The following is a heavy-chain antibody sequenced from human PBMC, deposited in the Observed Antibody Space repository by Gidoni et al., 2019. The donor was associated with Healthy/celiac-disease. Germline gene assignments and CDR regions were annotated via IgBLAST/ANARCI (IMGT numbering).Heavy chain of an antibody. CDR1: GLTFSSSS. J-gene: IGHJ6*02. CDR2: ISSSSSYI. V-gene: IGHV3-21*01. CDR3: ARDADYDFWSGYFNDYYYYGMDV. D-gene: IGHD3-3*01. Sequence: EVQLVESGGGLVKPGGSLRLSCAASGLTFSSSSMNWVRQAPGKGLEWVSSISSSSSYIYYADSVKGRFTISRDNAKNSLYLQMNSLRAEDTAVYYCARDADYDFWSGYFNDYYYYGMDVWGQGTTVTVSS.